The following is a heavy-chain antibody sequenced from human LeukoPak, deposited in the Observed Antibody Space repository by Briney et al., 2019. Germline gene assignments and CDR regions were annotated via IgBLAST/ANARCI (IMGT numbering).Heavy chain of an antibody. D-gene: IGHD3-10*01. Sequence: GGSLRLSCAASGFTFSSYAMSWVRQAPGKGLEWVSAISGSGGSTYYADSVKGRFTISRDNSKNTLYLQMNSLRAEDTAVYYCAEDPALLWFGELRAVLDDYWGQGTLVTVSS. CDR3: AEDPALLWFGELRAVLDDY. CDR1: GFTFSSYA. V-gene: IGHV3-23*01. CDR2: ISGSGGST. J-gene: IGHJ4*02.